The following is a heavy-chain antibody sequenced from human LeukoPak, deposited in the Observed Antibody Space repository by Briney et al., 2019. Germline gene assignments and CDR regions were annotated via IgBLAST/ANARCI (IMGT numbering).Heavy chain of an antibody. CDR2: ISSSGSTI. D-gene: IGHD2-15*01. J-gene: IGHJ6*03. CDR1: GFTFSDYY. V-gene: IGHV3-11*04. Sequence: PGGSLRLSCAASGFTFSDYYMSWIRQAPGKGLEWVSYISSSGSTIYYADSVKGRFTISRDNAKNPLYLQMNSLRAEDTAVYYCARVDGYCSGGSCLTQLDYYYCMDVWGKGTTVTVSS. CDR3: ARVDGYCSGGSCLTQLDYYYCMDV.